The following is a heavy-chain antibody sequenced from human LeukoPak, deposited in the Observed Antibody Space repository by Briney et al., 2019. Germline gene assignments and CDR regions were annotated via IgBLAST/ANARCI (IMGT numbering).Heavy chain of an antibody. CDR1: GFTVSSNY. V-gene: IGHV3-66*01. Sequence: GGSLRLSCADSGFTVSSNYMRWVRQAPGKGLEWVSVIYSGGSTHYADSVKGRFTISKDNSKNTLYLQMNSLRAEDTAVYYCARDRLHYDSLTGYPADWGQGTLVTVSS. J-gene: IGHJ4*02. CDR3: ARDRLHYDSLTGYPAD. D-gene: IGHD3-9*01. CDR2: IYSGGST.